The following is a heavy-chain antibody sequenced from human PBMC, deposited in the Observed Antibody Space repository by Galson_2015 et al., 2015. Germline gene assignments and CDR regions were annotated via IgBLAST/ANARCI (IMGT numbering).Heavy chain of an antibody. CDR3: AREGVPAADSHFDY. CDR2: INTNTGNP. V-gene: IGHV7-4-1*02. CDR1: GYTFTSYA. J-gene: IGHJ4*02. Sequence: SVKVSCKASGYTFTSYAMNWVRQAPGQGLEWMGWINTNTGNPTYAQGFTGRFVFSLDTSVSTAYLQISSLKAEDTAVYYCAREGVPAADSHFDYWGQGTLVTVSS. D-gene: IGHD2-2*01.